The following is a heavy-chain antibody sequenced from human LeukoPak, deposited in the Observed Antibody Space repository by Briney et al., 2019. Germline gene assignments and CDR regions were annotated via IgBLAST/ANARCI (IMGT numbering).Heavy chain of an antibody. CDR3: AKDRHGYDSSGYDDY. CDR1: GFTFSSYG. Sequence: GGSLRLSCAASGFTFSSYGMHWVRHAPGKGLEWVAFIRYDGSNKYYADSVKGRFTISRDNSKNTLYLQMNSLRAEDTAVYYCAKDRHGYDSSGYDDYWGQGTLVTVSS. V-gene: IGHV3-30*02. D-gene: IGHD3-22*01. J-gene: IGHJ4*02. CDR2: IRYDGSNK.